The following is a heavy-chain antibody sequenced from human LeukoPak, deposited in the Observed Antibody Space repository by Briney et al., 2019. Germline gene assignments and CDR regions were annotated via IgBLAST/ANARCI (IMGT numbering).Heavy chain of an antibody. CDR2: IRYDGSNK. J-gene: IGHJ4*02. D-gene: IGHD6-13*01. CDR3: AKDLSSSWYRGDFDY. CDR1: AFTFSRYG. V-gene: IGHV3-30*02. Sequence: GGSLRLSCAASAFTFSRYGMHWVRQAPGKGLEWVAFIRYDGSNKYYADSVKGRFTISRDSSKNTVYLQMNSLRAEDTAVYYCAKDLSSSWYRGDFDYWGQGTLVTVSS.